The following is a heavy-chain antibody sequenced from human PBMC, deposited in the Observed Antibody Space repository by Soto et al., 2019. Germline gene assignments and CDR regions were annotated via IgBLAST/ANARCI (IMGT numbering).Heavy chain of an antibody. J-gene: IGHJ6*02. D-gene: IGHD3-10*01. CDR1: GFTFSDYA. CDR2: ISGSGGGT. V-gene: IGHV3-23*01. Sequence: EVQLLESGGGLVQPGGSLRLSCVASGFTFSDYAMSWVRQAPGKGLKWVSAISGSGGGTYYADSVKGRFTISRDRSGNTTYLQMTSLTVEDTAVYYCAKYGSGTYYNVGLDGLDVWGQGTTVTISS. CDR3: AKYGSGTYYNVGLDGLDV.